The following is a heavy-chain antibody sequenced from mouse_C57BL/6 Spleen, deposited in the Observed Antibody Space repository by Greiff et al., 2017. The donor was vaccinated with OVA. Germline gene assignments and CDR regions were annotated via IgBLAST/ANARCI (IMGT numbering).Heavy chain of an antibody. Sequence: EVQLVESEGGLVQPGSSMKLSCTASGFTFSDYYMAWVRQVPEKGLEWVANINYDGSSTYYLDSLKSRFIISRDNAKNILYLQMSSLKSEDTATYYCARVGYYGSSPWWYFDVWGTGTTVTVSS. CDR2: INYDGSST. CDR1: GFTFSDYY. J-gene: IGHJ1*03. D-gene: IGHD1-1*01. CDR3: ARVGYYGSSPWWYFDV. V-gene: IGHV5-16*01.